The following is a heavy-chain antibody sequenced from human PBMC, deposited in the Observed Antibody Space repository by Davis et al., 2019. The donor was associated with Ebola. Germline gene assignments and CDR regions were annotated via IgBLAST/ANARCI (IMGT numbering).Heavy chain of an antibody. CDR1: GYTFTSYA. CDR3: AREVDGYNQSNWFDP. V-gene: IGHV1-46*01. Sequence: ASVKVSCKASGYTFTSYAMHWVRQAPGQGLEWMGIINPSGGSTSYAQKFQGRVTMTRDTSTSTVYMELSSLRSEDTAVYYCAREVDGYNQSNWFDPWGQGTLVTVSS. CDR2: INPSGGST. D-gene: IGHD5-24*01. J-gene: IGHJ5*02.